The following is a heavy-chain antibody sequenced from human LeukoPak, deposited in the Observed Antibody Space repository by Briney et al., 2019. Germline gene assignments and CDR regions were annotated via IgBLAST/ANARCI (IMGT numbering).Heavy chain of an antibody. CDR3: AKASITIFGVVNPGFDY. D-gene: IGHD3-3*01. V-gene: IGHV3-30*02. J-gene: IGHJ4*02. Sequence: GGSLRLSCAASGFTFSSYGMHWVRQAPGKGLEGVAFIRYDGSNKYYADSVKGRFTISRDNSKNTLYLQMNSLRAEDTAVYYCAKASITIFGVVNPGFDYWGQGTLVTVSS. CDR1: GFTFSSYG. CDR2: IRYDGSNK.